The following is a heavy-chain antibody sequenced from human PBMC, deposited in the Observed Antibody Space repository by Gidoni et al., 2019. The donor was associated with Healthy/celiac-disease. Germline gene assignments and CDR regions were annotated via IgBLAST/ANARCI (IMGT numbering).Heavy chain of an antibody. CDR3: TTVYSSSWYGWYSGRNYLLMDV. J-gene: IGHJ6*02. V-gene: IGHV3-15*01. Sequence: EVQLVESGGGLVKPGGSLRLSCAASGFTFSNAWMSWVRQAPGKGLEWVGRIKSKTDGGTTDYAAPVKGRFTISRDDSKNTLYLQMNSLKTEDTAVYYCTTVYSSSWYGWYSGRNYLLMDVWGQGTTVTVSS. CDR1: GFTFSNAW. D-gene: IGHD6-13*01. CDR2: IKSKTDGGTT.